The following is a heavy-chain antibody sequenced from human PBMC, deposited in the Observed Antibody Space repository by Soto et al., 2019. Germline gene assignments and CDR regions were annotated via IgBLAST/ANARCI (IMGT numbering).Heavy chain of an antibody. CDR2: INYSGTT. CDR3: ARDHKWDGMDV. J-gene: IGHJ6*02. V-gene: IGHV4-31*03. Sequence: SETLSLTCSVSGGSFSSDSFIWSWVRQFPGKGLEWIGYINYSGTTYYNPSLRSRITMSVDTSKNQFSLNLSSVTAADTAVYYCARDHKWDGMDVWGQGTTVTVSS. CDR1: GGSFSSDSFI. D-gene: IGHD1-26*01.